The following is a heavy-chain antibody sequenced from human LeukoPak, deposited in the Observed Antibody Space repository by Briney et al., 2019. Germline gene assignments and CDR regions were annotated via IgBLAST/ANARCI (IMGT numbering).Heavy chain of an antibody. Sequence: SETLSLTCAVYGGSFSGYYWSWIRQPPGKGLGWIGEINHSGSTNYNPSLKSRVTISVDTSKNQFSLKLSSVTAADTAVYYCARTSIYYDSSGYRSWGQGTLVTVSS. V-gene: IGHV4-34*01. CDR3: ARTSIYYDSSGYRS. D-gene: IGHD3-22*01. CDR2: INHSGST. J-gene: IGHJ5*02. CDR1: GGSFSGYY.